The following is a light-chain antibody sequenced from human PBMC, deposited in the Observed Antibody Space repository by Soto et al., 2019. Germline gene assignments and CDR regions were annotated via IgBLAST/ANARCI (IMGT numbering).Light chain of an antibody. CDR3: VLFMGSGISV. V-gene: IGLV8-61*01. CDR1: SGSVCTSYY. Sequence: QTVVTQEPSFSVSPGGTVTLTCGLSSGSVCTSYYPSWYQQTPVQAPRTLIYSTNIRSSGVPDRFSGSILGNKAALTITGAQADDECDYYCVLFMGSGISVFGTGTKVTVL. CDR2: STN. J-gene: IGLJ1*01.